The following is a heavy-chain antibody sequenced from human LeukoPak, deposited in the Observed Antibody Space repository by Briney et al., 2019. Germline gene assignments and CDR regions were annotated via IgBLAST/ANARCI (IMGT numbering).Heavy chain of an antibody. J-gene: IGHJ5*02. CDR1: GFTFSSYW. CDR2: IYSGGST. V-gene: IGHV3-53*01. Sequence: GGSLRLSCAASGFTFSSYWMNWARQAPGKGLEWVSVIYSGGSTYYADSVKGRFTISRDNSKNTLYLQMNSLRAEDTAVYYCASRATVTTDRFWFDPWGQGTLVTVSS. D-gene: IGHD4-11*01. CDR3: ASRATVTTDRFWFDP.